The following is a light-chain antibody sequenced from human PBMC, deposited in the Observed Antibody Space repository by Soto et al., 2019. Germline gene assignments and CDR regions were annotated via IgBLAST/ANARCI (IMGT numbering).Light chain of an antibody. CDR1: SSDVGGYNY. J-gene: IGLJ1*01. CDR3: SSYTSSSTLDYV. Sequence: QSVLTQPASVSGSPGQSITISCTGTSSDVGGYNYVSWYQQHPGKAPKLMIYDVSNRPSVVSNRFSGSKSGNTASLTISGLQAEDEADYYCSSYTSSSTLDYVFGTGTKVTVL. CDR2: DVS. V-gene: IGLV2-14*01.